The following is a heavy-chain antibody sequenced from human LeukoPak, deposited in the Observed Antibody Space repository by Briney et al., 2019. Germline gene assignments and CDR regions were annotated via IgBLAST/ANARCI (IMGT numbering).Heavy chain of an antibody. D-gene: IGHD6-13*01. CDR2: IYTSGST. J-gene: IGHJ4*02. CDR1: GSGGSISSYY. Sequence: SETLSLTCTVSGSGGSISSYYWSWIRQPAGKGLEWIGRIYTSGSTNYNPSLKSRVTMSVDTSKNQFSLKLTSVTAADTAVYYCARHLRFGNSWYIDYWSQGVLVTVSS. V-gene: IGHV4-4*07. CDR3: ARHLRFGNSWYIDY.